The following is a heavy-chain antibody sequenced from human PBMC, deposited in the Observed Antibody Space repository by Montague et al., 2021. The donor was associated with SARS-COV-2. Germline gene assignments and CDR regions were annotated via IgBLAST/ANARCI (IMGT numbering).Heavy chain of an antibody. CDR2: IYYSGST. CDR3: ARGGGDYGGNPFDY. J-gene: IGHJ4*02. D-gene: IGHD4-23*01. CDR1: GVSITTYY. V-gene: IGHV4-59*01. Sequence: SETLSLTCTVSGVSITTYYWSWIRQPPGKGLEWIGYIYYSGSTYYTPSLKSRVSFSVDASKNEFSLRLTSVSAADTAVYYCARGGGDYGGNPFDYWGQGTLVTASS.